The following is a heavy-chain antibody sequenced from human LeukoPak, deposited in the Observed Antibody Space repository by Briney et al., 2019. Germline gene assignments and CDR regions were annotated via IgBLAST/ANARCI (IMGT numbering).Heavy chain of an antibody. J-gene: IGHJ4*02. CDR2: FSGSGDST. V-gene: IGHV3-23*01. CDR1: GFTFSRYA. Sequence: GRSLRLSCAVSGFTFSRYAMSCVREAPGKGLEWGSTFSGSGDSTYYADSVKGRFTISRDNSKNTLYLQMNSLRAEDTAVYYCAKAGSLATPTPYYFDYWGQGTLVTVSS. CDR3: AKAGSLATPTPYYFDY. D-gene: IGHD5-12*01.